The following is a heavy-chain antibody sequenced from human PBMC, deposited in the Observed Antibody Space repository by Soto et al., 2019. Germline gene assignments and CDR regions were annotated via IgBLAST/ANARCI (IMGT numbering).Heavy chain of an antibody. CDR2: IIPIFGTA. CDR1: GGTFSSYA. Sequence: GASVKVSCKASGGTFSSYAISWVRQAPGQGLEWMGGIIPIFGTANYAQKFQGRVTITADESTSTAYMELSSLRSEDTAVYYCAQCGGDCYAPDYWGQGTLVTVSS. CDR3: AQCGGDCYAPDY. V-gene: IGHV1-69*13. J-gene: IGHJ4*02. D-gene: IGHD2-21*02.